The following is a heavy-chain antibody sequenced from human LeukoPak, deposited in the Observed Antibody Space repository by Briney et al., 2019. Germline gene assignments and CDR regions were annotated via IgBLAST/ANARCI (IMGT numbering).Heavy chain of an antibody. Sequence: GGSLRRYCAASGCTVSSNYMSWLRQAPGKGLQGVSGIYSGGSTYDADSVKGGFSISRDNSKNTLYLQMNSLRAEDSAVYCCARGGTWNSGFDCWGQGTLVTVSS. CDR1: GCTVSSNY. J-gene: IGHJ4*02. CDR3: ARGGTWNSGFDC. CDR2: IYSGGST. D-gene: IGHD1-7*01. V-gene: IGHV3-66*01.